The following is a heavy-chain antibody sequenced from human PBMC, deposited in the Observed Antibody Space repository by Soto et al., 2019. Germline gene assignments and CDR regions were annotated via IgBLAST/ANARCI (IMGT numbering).Heavy chain of an antibody. D-gene: IGHD6-13*01. Sequence: EVQLVESGGGLVQPGGSLRLSCADSGFTVSSNYMSWVRQAPGKGLEWVSVIYSSGSTYYADSVKGRFTISRDNSKNTLYLQMNSLRAEDTAVYYWAGGSSWHDAFDIWGQGTMVTVSS. CDR3: AGGSSWHDAFDI. CDR2: IYSSGST. CDR1: GFTVSSNY. V-gene: IGHV3-66*01. J-gene: IGHJ3*02.